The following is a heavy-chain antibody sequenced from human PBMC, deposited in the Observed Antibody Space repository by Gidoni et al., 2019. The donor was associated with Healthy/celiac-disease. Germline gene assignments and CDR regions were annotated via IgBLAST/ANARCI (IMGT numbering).Heavy chain of an antibody. CDR2: IRSKANSYAT. J-gene: IGHJ4*02. CDR3: TRHTDSSSLDY. D-gene: IGHD6-6*01. V-gene: IGHV3-73*02. CDR1: GFTFSGSA. Sequence: EVQLVESGGGLVQPGGSLKLSCAAAGFTFSGSAMHWVRQASGKGLEWVGRIRSKANSYATAYAASVKGRFTISRDDSKNTAYLQMNSLKTEDTAVYYCTRHTDSSSLDYWGQGTLVTVSS.